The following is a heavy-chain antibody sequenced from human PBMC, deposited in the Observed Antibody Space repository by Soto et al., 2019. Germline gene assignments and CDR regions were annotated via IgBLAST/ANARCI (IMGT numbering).Heavy chain of an antibody. CDR1: GGSFSGYY. D-gene: IGHD2-2*01. J-gene: IGHJ4*02. CDR3: ARGAHFSLVVPATNKDFDF. Sequence: SETLSLTCAVYGGSFSGYYWSWIRQPPGKGLEWIGEINHSGSTNYNPSLKSRVTISVDTSKNQFSLKLSSVTAADTAVYYCARGAHFSLVVPATNKDFDFWGQGTLVTVYS. CDR2: INHSGST. V-gene: IGHV4-34*01.